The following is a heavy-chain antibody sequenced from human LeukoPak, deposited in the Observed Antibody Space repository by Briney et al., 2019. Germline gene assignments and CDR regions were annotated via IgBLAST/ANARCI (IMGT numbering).Heavy chain of an antibody. CDR1: GGTFSNYA. Sequence: SVKVSCKASGGTFSNYAISWVRQAPGQGLEWMGGIIPIFGTANYAQKFQGRVTITADESTSTAYMELSSLRSEDTAVYCCARGHYYGSGNYYYYFDYWGQGTLVTVSS. CDR2: IIPIFGTA. J-gene: IGHJ4*02. CDR3: ARGHYYGSGNYYYYFDY. D-gene: IGHD3-10*01. V-gene: IGHV1-69*01.